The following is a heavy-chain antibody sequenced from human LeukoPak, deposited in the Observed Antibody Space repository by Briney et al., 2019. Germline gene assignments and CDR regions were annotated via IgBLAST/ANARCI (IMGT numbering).Heavy chain of an antibody. D-gene: IGHD3-9*01. CDR3: ARELRIGLTGHDGY. J-gene: IGHJ4*02. Sequence: PSETLSLTCTVSGGSISSYYWSWIRQPPGKGLEWIGYIYYSGATQYNPSLKSRVTISVDTNKNQFSLKLTSVTAADTAVYYCARELRIGLTGHDGYWGQGTLVTVSS. V-gene: IGHV4-59*12. CDR2: IYYSGAT. CDR1: GGSISSYY.